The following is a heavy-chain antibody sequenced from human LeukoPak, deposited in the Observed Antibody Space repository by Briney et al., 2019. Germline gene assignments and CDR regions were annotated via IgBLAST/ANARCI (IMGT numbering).Heavy chain of an antibody. CDR1: GGSISSSNW. V-gene: IGHV4-4*02. CDR3: ARKMVEGSGGSWYWPFDY. Sequence: PSGTLSLTCAVSGGSISSSNWWSWVRQPPGKGLEWIGEIYHSGSTIYNPSLKSRVTISVDKSKNQFSLKLSSVTAADTAVYYCARKMVEGSGGSWYWPFDYWGQGTLVTVSS. D-gene: IGHD6-13*01. J-gene: IGHJ4*02. CDR2: IYHSGST.